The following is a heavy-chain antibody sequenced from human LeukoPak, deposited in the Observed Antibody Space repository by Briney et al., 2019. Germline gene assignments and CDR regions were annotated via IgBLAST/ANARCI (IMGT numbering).Heavy chain of an antibody. CDR2: IMQDGSEK. CDR1: GFTLSSYW. Sequence: GGSLRLSCAASGFTLSSYWMSWVRQAPGKGLEWVANIMQDGSEKYYVDSVKGRFTISRDSAKNSLYLQMNSLRDEDTAVYYCARVATTVVIPDPFLFDYWGQGTLVTVSS. J-gene: IGHJ4*02. V-gene: IGHV3-7*01. CDR3: ARVATTVVIPDPFLFDY. D-gene: IGHD4-23*01.